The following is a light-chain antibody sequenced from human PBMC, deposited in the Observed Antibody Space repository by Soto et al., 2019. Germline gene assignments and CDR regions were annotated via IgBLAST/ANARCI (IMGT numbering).Light chain of an antibody. Sequence: QSVLTQPPSVSGAPGQRVTISCTGSSSNIGAGHVVHWYQQFPGRARNLLIYGSTNRPSGVPDRFSGSKSGTSASLAITGLQAEDEADYYCQSYDNGLSASVFGGGTKLTVL. CDR2: GST. CDR1: SSNIGAGHV. V-gene: IGLV1-40*01. J-gene: IGLJ2*01. CDR3: QSYDNGLSASV.